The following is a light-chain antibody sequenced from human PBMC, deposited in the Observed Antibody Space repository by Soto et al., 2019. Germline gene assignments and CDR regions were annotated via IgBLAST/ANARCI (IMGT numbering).Light chain of an antibody. J-gene: IGLJ2*01. CDR1: SSDVGSYNL. CDR3: CSYAGSRGLV. CDR2: EGS. V-gene: IGLV2-23*01. Sequence: QSALTQPASVSGSPGQSITISCTGTSSDVGSYNLVSWYQQHPGKAPKLMIYEGSKRPSGVSNRFSGSKSGNTASLTISGLQAEDEADYYRCSYAGSRGLVFGGGTKVTVL.